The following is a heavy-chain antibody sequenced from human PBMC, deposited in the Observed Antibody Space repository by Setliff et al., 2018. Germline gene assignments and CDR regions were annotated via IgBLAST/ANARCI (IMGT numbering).Heavy chain of an antibody. CDR2: IYDSGSS. Sequence: SETLSLTCTVSGGSVSNSGFFWGWLRQAPGKGLEWIGNIYDSGSSNYNASLKSRLIITRDTSKNQISLKLTAVTAADTSVYYCGRGFSRIEGWGNWFDPWGQGILVTVSS. J-gene: IGHJ5*02. V-gene: IGHV4-39*01. CDR3: GRGFSRIEGWGNWFDP. D-gene: IGHD2-15*01. CDR1: GGSVSNSGFF.